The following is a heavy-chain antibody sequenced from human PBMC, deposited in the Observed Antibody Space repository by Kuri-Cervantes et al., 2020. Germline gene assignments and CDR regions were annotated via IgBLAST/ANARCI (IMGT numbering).Heavy chain of an antibody. J-gene: IGHJ6*03. CDR3: ARAGAAAGTGVPPEGYYYYMDV. Sequence: GGSLRLFCAASGFTFSDYYMSCNSCGSSIYYADSVKGRFTISRDNAKNSLYLQMNSLRAEDTAVYYCARAGAAAGTGVPPEGYYYYMDVWGKGTTVTVSS. D-gene: IGHD6-13*01. V-gene: IGHV3-11*04. CDR2: NSCGSSI. CDR1: GFTFSDYY.